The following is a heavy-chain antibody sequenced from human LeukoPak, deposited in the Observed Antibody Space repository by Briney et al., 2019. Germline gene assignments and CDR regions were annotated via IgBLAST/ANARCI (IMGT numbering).Heavy chain of an antibody. D-gene: IGHD2-21*02. J-gene: IGHJ4*02. CDR1: GFTFSSYV. V-gene: IGHV3-30*02. CDR2: IRYDGSNK. CDR3: AKDRITVSVTALDY. Sequence: GGSLRLSCAASGFTFSSYVMHWVRQAPGKGLEWVAFIRYDGSNKYYADSVKGRFTISRDNSKNTLYLQMNSLRAEDTAVYYCAKDRITVSVTALDYWGQGTLVTVSS.